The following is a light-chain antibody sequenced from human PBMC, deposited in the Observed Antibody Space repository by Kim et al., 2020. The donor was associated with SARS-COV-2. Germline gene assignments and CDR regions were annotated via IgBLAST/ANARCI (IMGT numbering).Light chain of an antibody. CDR2: DVT. V-gene: IGLV2-14*04. CDR3: ASYTSRSTPFD. J-gene: IGLJ1*01. Sequence: QSITISCTGTSSDIGAYKFVSWYQQHPGKAPQLIIYDVTERPSGVSNRFSGSKSGNTASLTISGLQAEDEADYHCASYTSRSTPFDFGTGTKVTVL. CDR1: SSDIGAYKF.